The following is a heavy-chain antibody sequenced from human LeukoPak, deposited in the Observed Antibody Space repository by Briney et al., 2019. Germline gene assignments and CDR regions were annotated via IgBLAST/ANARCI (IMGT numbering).Heavy chain of an antibody. D-gene: IGHD3-9*01. CDR1: GYTFTGYY. V-gene: IGHV1-2*02. CDR3: ARDGSYYDILTGYYTVPTDY. Sequence: ASVKVSCKAPGYTFTGYYMHWVRQAPGQGLEWMGWINPNSGGTNYAQKFQGRVTMTRDTSISTAYMELRSLRSDDTAVYYCARDGSYYDILTGYYTVPTDYWGQGTLVTVSS. CDR2: INPNSGGT. J-gene: IGHJ4*02.